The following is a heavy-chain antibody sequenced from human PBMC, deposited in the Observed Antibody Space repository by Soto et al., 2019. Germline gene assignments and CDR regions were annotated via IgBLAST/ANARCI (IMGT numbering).Heavy chain of an antibody. CDR2: IYHSGST. CDR3: ARVPDR. D-gene: IGHD2-2*01. Sequence: PSETLSLTCAVSGDSISRGGYSLSWFRQPPGKGLEWIGYIYHSGSTYYNPSLKSRVTISVDRSKNQFSLKLSSVTAADTAVYYRARVPDRWGQGTLVASPQ. CDR1: GDSISRGGYS. J-gene: IGHJ5*02. V-gene: IGHV4-30-2*01.